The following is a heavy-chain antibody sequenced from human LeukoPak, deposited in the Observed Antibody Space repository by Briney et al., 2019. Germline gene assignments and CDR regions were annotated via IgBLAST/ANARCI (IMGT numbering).Heavy chain of an antibody. D-gene: IGHD6-13*01. J-gene: IGHJ6*03. CDR2: IKKDGSEK. V-gene: IGHV3-7*04. CDR1: GFTFSSYR. CDR3: ARGGCSSGYVHYYYFYMDL. Sequence: GGSLRLSCAASGFTFSSYRMSCVRQAPGKGLGWVANIKKDGSEKYYVDSVKGRLTISRANAKNSLYLHMNSLRAADTSVYCCARGGCSSGYVHYYYFYMDLWGKRTTVTVSS.